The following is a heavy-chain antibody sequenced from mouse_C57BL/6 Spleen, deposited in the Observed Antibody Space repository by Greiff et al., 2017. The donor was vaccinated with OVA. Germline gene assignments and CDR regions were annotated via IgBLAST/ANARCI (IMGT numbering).Heavy chain of an antibody. J-gene: IGHJ2*01. D-gene: IGHD1-1*01. CDR1: GFSFNTYA. Sequence: EVKLMESGGGLVQPKGSLKLSCAASGFSFNTYAMNWVRQAPGKGLEWVARIRSKSNNYATYYADSVKDRFTISRDDSESMLYLQMNNLKTEDTAMYYCVRHGTVVAFDYWGQGTTLTVSS. CDR3: VRHGTVVAFDY. CDR2: IRSKSNNYAT. V-gene: IGHV10-1*01.